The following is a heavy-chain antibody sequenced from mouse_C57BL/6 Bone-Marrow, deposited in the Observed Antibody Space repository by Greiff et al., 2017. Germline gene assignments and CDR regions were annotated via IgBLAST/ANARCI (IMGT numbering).Heavy chain of an antibody. CDR1: GYTFTRYW. CDR2: IDPSDSYT. D-gene: IGHD1-1*01. CDR3: ARDYGSSYVSMDY. Sequence: VQLQQSGAELVMPGASVKLSCKASGYTFTRYWMHWVKQRPGQGLEWIGEIDPSDSYTNYNQKFKGKSTLTVDKSSSTAYMQLSSLTSEDSAVYYCARDYGSSYVSMDYWGQGTSVTVSS. J-gene: IGHJ4*01. V-gene: IGHV1-69*01.